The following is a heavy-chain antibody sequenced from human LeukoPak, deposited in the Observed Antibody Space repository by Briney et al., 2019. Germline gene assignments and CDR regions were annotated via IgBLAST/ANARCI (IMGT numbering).Heavy chain of an antibody. CDR1: GGSISSSNW. CDR3: ARDRSSAIDY. J-gene: IGHJ4*02. D-gene: IGHD6-25*01. Sequence: SETLSLTCAVSGGSISSSNWWSWVRQPPGKGLEWIGEIYHSGSTTYNPSLKSRVTISIDMSNNHFSLTLKSVTAADKAVYYCARDRSSAIDYWGQGTLVTVSS. V-gene: IGHV4-4*02. CDR2: IYHSGST.